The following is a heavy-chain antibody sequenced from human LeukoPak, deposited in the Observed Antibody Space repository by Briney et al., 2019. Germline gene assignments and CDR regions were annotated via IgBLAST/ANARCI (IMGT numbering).Heavy chain of an antibody. J-gene: IGHJ5*02. CDR1: GGSISSGGYY. CDR2: IYHSGST. Sequence: SQTLSLTCTVSGGSISSGGYYWSWIRQPPGKGLEWIGYIYHSGSTYYNPSLKSRVTISVDRSKNQFSLKLSSVTAADTAVYYCARDHKGWFDPWGQGTLVTVSS. CDR3: ARDHKGWFDP. V-gene: IGHV4-30-2*01.